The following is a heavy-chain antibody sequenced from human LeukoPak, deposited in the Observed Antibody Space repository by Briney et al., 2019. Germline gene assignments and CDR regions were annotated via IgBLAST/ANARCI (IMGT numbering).Heavy chain of an antibody. V-gene: IGHV3-7*01. CDR2: IKQDGGEK. CDR3: ARENTAVPGGDC. J-gene: IGHJ4*02. D-gene: IGHD5-18*01. CDR1: GFTISPYW. Sequence: PGGSLRLSCAASGFTISPYWMSWVRQAPGKGLEWVANIKQDGGEKYCVDSVKGRFAISRDNAKDSVYLQMNGLRAEDTAVYYCARENTAVPGGDCWGQGTLVTVSS.